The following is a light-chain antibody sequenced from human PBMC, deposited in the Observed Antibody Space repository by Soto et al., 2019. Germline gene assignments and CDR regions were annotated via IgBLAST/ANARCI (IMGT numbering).Light chain of an antibody. J-gene: IGKJ5*01. CDR1: QSIGLS. CDR2: DAS. Sequence: IVLTQSPATLSLSPGESATLSCRASQSIGLSLAWYQQTPGHAPRLVIYDASNMATGVPARFSGSGSGADFTLTIHSLEPDDFAVYYCLQSSKWTLSFGRGTRLAIK. CDR3: LQSSKWTLS. V-gene: IGKV3-11*01.